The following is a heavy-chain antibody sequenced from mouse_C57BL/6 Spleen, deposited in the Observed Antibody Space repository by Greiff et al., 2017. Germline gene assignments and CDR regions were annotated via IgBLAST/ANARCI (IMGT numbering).Heavy chain of an antibody. D-gene: IGHD2-2*01. CDR3: VRDGYDRGYYAMDY. V-gene: IGHV10-1*01. CDR2: IRSKSNNYAT. CDR1: GFSFNTYA. Sequence: EVQLVESGGGLVQPKGSLKLSCAASGFSFNTYAMNWVRQAPGKGLEWVARIRSKSNNYATYYADSVKDRFTISRDDSESMLYLQMNNLKTEDTAMYYCVRDGYDRGYYAMDYWGQGTSVTVSS. J-gene: IGHJ4*01.